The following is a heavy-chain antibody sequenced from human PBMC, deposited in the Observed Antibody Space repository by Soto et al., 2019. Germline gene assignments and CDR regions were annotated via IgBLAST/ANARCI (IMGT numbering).Heavy chain of an antibody. J-gene: IGHJ6*02. CDR3: ARHPVSSYYDFWSGYYGATGTIHYYDMDV. CDR1: GGSISSSSYY. CDR2: IYYSGST. D-gene: IGHD3-3*01. Sequence: SETLSLTCTVSGGSISSSSYYWGWIRQPPGKGLEWIGNIYYSGSTYYNPSLKSRVTISVDTSKNQFSLKLSSVTAADTAVYYCARHPVSSYYDFWSGYYGATGTIHYYDMDVWGQGTTVTVSS. V-gene: IGHV4-39*01.